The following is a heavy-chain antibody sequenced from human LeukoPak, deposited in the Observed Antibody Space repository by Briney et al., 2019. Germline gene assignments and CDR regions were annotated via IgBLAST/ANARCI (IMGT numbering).Heavy chain of an antibody. Sequence: PGGSLRLSCAASGFTFSSYSMNWVRQAPGKGLEWVSSISSSSSYIYYADSVKGRFTISRDNAKNSLYLQMNSLRAEDTAVYYCARVTMTSARAFDIWGQGTMVTASS. V-gene: IGHV3-21*01. J-gene: IGHJ3*02. CDR3: ARVTMTSARAFDI. D-gene: IGHD3-22*01. CDR2: ISSSSSYI. CDR1: GFTFSSYS.